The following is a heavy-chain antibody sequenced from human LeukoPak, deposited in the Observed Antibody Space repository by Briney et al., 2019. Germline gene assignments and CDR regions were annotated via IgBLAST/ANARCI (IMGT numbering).Heavy chain of an antibody. J-gene: IGHJ4*02. CDR3: ARQTYYYDSSGYYFDY. CDR1: GGSISSYY. CDR2: IYYSGST. V-gene: IGHV4-59*08. D-gene: IGHD3-22*01. Sequence: SETLSLTCTVSGGSISSYYWSWIRQPPGKGLEWIGYIYYSGSTNYNPSLKSRVTISVDASKNQFSLKLSSVTAADTAVYYCARQTYYYDSSGYYFDYWGQGTLVTVSS.